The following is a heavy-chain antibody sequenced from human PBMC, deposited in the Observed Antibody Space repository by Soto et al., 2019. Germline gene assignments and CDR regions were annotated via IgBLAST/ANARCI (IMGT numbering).Heavy chain of an antibody. CDR3: AKVSRKGSAIDFDY. J-gene: IGHJ4*02. V-gene: IGHV1-8*01. CDR1: GYTFSNYD. CDR2: VNPNNGDT. Sequence: QVQLVQSGAELEKPGASVKVSCKASGYTFSNYDMNWVRQATGQGPEWIGWVNPNNGDTGYAQKFQGRVTLTTDISTTTAYMELTSLRSEDTAIYYCAKVSRKGSAIDFDYWGQGTLITVSP. D-gene: IGHD3-10*01.